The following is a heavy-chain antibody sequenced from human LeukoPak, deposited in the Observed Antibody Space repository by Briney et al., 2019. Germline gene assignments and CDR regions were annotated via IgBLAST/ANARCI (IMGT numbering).Heavy chain of an antibody. CDR2: ISGIGSAI. J-gene: IGHJ4*02. D-gene: IGHD3-10*01. V-gene: IGHV3-11*01. Sequence: GGSLRLSCAASGFTFSDYYMSWIRQAPGKGLEWVSYISGIGSAIYYADSVKGRVVISRDNAKKSLYLQMNSLRAEDTAVYYCARSPISMVRAFDYWGQGTQVTVCS. CDR1: GFTFSDYY. CDR3: ARSPISMVRAFDY.